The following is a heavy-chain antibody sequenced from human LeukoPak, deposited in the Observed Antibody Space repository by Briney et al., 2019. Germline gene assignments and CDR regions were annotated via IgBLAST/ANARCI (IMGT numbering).Heavy chain of an antibody. V-gene: IGHV4-34*01. J-gene: IGHJ4*02. D-gene: IGHD2-2*02. CDR1: GGSFSGYY. Sequence: SETLSLTCAVYGGSFSGYYWSWIRQPPGKGLEWIGEINHSGSTNYNPSLKSRVTISVDTSKNQFSLKLSSVTAADTAVYYCARERGNYQLLYFSVVPNGRYFDYWGQGTLVTVSS. CDR2: INHSGST. CDR3: ARERGNYQLLYFSVVPNGRYFDY.